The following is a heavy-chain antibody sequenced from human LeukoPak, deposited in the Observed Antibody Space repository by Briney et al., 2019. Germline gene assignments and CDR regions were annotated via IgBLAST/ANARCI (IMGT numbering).Heavy chain of an antibody. CDR3: ARDLTSYYDYVWGSYRYPAFDY. CDR2: IYYSGST. CDR1: GGSSSGYY. D-gene: IGHD3-16*02. Sequence: PSETLSLTCAVYGGSSSGYYWSWIRQPPGKGLEWIGSIYYSGSTYYNPSLKSRVTISVDTSKNQFSLKLSSVTAADTAVYYCARDLTSYYDYVWGSYRYPAFDYWGQGTLVTVSS. J-gene: IGHJ4*02. V-gene: IGHV4-34*01.